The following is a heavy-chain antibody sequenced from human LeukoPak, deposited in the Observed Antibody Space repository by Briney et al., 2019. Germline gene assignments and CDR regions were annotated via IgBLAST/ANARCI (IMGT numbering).Heavy chain of an antibody. CDR3: ARESIVVVPAARPYYYYYMDV. J-gene: IGHJ6*03. V-gene: IGHV4-61*02. CDR1: GGSISSGSYY. Sequence: PSETLSLTCTVSGGSISSGSYYWSWIRQPAGKGLEWIGRIYTSGSTNYNPSLKSRVTISVDTSKNQFSLKLSSVTAADTAVYYCARESIVVVPAARPYYYYYMDVWGKGTTVTVSS. CDR2: IYTSGST. D-gene: IGHD2-2*01.